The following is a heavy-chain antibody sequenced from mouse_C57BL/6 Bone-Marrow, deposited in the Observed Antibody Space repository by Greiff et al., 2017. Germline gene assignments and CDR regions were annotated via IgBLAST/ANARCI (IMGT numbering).Heavy chain of an antibody. CDR1: GYTFTSYW. J-gene: IGHJ2*01. CDR2: IDPSDSYT. CDR3: ARGGGLRPDY. D-gene: IGHD2-4*01. Sequence: VQLQQPGAELVMPGASVKLSCKASGYTFTSYWMHWVKQRPGQGLEWIGEIDPSDSYTYYNQKFKGKSTLTVDTSSSTAYMQLSSLTSEDSAVYYCARGGGLRPDYWGQGTTLTDSS. V-gene: IGHV1-69*01.